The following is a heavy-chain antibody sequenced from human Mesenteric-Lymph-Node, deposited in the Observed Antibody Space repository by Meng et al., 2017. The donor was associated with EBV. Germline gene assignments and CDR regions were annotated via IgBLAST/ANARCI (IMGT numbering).Heavy chain of an antibody. CDR3: ARFGAILRGFDY. CDR1: GGSFSAYY. J-gene: IGHJ4*02. D-gene: IGHD3-10*01. Sequence: LPPRAPGSLKASETLSLTCAVYGGSFSAYYWSWIRQPPGKGLEWIGEINHSGSTNYNPSLKSRVTISVDTSKNQFSLKLSSVTAADTAVYYCARFGAILRGFDYWGQGTLVTVSS. V-gene: IGHV4-34*01. CDR2: INHSGST.